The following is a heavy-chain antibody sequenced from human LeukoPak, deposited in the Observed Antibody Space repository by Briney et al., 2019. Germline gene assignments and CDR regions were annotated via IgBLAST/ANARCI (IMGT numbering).Heavy chain of an antibody. J-gene: IGHJ4*02. D-gene: IGHD1-1*01. Sequence: SQTLSLTCAISGDSVSSNSAALNWIRQSPSRGLEWLGRTYYRSKWYNDYAVSVKSRITINPDTSKNQFSLQLNSVTPEDTAVYYCAREIGTTGTTGFDYWGQGTLVTVSS. CDR1: GDSVSSNSAA. V-gene: IGHV6-1*01. CDR3: AREIGTTGTTGFDY. CDR2: TYYRSKWYN.